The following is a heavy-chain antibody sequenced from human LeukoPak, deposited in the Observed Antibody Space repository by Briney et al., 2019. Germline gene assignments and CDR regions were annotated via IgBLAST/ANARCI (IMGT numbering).Heavy chain of an antibody. CDR1: GFTLDEYA. J-gene: IGHJ5*02. CDR2: ISWNSGSI. Sequence: SLRLSCAGSGFTLDEYALHRGREAPGKGLEWVSGISWNSGSIGYADSVKGRFTISRDNAKNSLYLQMNSLRAEDTAVYYCARGRNWFDPWGQGTLATVSS. CDR3: ARGRNWFDP. V-gene: IGHV3-9*01.